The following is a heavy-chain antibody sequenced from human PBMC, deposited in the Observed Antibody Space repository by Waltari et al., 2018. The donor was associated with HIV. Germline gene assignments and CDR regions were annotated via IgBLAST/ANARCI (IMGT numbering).Heavy chain of an antibody. V-gene: IGHV4-39*01. CDR3: ARMGQTDDILTGHHY. CDR2: IYYSGST. D-gene: IGHD3-9*01. J-gene: IGHJ4*02. Sequence: QLHLQESGPGLVKPSATLSLTCTVSGGSISSSSYYWGWIRQPPEKGLEWIGSIYYSGSTYYTPSLKSRVIISVDTSKNQFSVKLSSVTAADTAVYYCARMGQTDDILTGHHYWGQGTLVTVSS. CDR1: GGSISSSSYY.